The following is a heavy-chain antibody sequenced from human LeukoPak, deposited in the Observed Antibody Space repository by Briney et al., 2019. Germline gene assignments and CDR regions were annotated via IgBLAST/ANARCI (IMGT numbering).Heavy chain of an antibody. Sequence: PSETLSLTCTVSGGSISSGSYYWSWIRQPAGKGLEWIGRIYTSGSTNYNPSLKSRVTISVDTSKNQFSLKLSSVTAADTAVYYCAREEDYGGNPEAFDIWGQGTMVTVSS. D-gene: IGHD4-23*01. J-gene: IGHJ3*02. CDR2: IYTSGST. V-gene: IGHV4-61*02. CDR3: AREEDYGGNPEAFDI. CDR1: GGSISSGSYY.